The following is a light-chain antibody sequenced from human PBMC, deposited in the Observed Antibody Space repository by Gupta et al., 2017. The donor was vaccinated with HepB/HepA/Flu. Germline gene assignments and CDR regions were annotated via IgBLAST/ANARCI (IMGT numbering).Light chain of an antibody. V-gene: IGKV3-11*01. J-gene: IGKJ4*01. CDR2: ETS. CDR1: QIVTSY. Sequence: EIVLTQSPATLSLSPGERATLSCRASQIVTSYLAWYQQKPGQAPRLLIYETSNRAPGIPARFCGSKAGTDFTLTISSREPEDFAVYYCQQRPHWPTWVFFGGGTKMEIK. CDR3: QQRPHWPTWVF.